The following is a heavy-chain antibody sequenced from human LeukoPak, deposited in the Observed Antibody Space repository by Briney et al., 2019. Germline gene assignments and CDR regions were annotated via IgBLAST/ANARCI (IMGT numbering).Heavy chain of an antibody. D-gene: IGHD3-16*01. Sequence: PGGSLRLSCAASGFTFSSYGMHWVRQAPGKGLEWVAVIWYDGSNKYYADSVKGRFTISRDNAKNSLYLQMSNLRAEDTAVYSCARGGGLDVWGQGATVTVSS. V-gene: IGHV3-33*03. J-gene: IGHJ6*02. CDR3: ARGGGLDV. CDR2: IWYDGSNK. CDR1: GFTFSSYG.